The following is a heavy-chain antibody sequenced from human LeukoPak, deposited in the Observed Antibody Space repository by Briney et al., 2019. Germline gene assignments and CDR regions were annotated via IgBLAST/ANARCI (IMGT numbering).Heavy chain of an antibody. V-gene: IGHV5-51*01. D-gene: IGHD3-22*01. CDR1: GYSFTTYW. CDR2: IYPGDSDA. CDR3: ARQHYYDSSGYYLGY. Sequence: PGESLKISCKGSGYSFTTYWIAWVRQMPGKGLEWMGIIYPGDSDARYSPSFQGQVTISVDKSISTAYLQWSSLKASDTAMYYCARQHYYDSSGYYLGYWGQGTLVTVSS. J-gene: IGHJ4*02.